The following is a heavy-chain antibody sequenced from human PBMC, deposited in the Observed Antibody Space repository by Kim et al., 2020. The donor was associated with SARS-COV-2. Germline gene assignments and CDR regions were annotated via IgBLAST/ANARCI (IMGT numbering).Heavy chain of an antibody. Sequence: VKGRFTISRDNAKNSLYLHMNSLRAEDTAVYYCAREQLGAVAFDRDAFDIWGQGTMVTVSS. V-gene: IGHV3-11*04. D-gene: IGHD6-19*01. CDR3: AREQLGAVAFDRDAFDI. J-gene: IGHJ3*02.